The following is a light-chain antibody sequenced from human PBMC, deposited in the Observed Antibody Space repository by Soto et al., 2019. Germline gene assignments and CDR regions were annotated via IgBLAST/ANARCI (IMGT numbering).Light chain of an antibody. CDR1: QSISSW. CDR2: DAS. Sequence: DIQMTQSASTLSASVGDRVTITCRASQSISSWLAWYQQKPGKAPKLLIYDASSLESGVPSRFSGSGSGTEFTLTISSLQPDDFATYYCQHYNSYSEALGQGTRWIS. V-gene: IGKV1-5*01. J-gene: IGKJ1*01. CDR3: QHYNSYSEA.